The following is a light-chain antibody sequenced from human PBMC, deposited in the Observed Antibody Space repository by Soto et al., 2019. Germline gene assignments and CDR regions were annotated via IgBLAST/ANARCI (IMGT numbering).Light chain of an antibody. CDR1: QDIASY. J-gene: IGKJ2*01. CDR3: QQLNVNLL. V-gene: IGKV1-9*01. Sequence: IQLTQSPSSLSASIGDRVTITCRASQDIASYLAWYQQKPGNAPKLLIYAASTLHSGVPSRFSGSGSGTDFTLPISSLQPEDFVTYYCQQLNVNLLFGQGNELQIK. CDR2: AAS.